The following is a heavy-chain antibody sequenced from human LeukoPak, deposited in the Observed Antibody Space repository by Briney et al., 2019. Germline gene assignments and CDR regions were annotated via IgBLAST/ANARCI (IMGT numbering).Heavy chain of an antibody. V-gene: IGHV4-39*01. CDR2: IYYSGST. CDR3: ARRSYYDSSFDY. D-gene: IGHD3-22*01. Sequence: SETLSLTCTVSGGSISSSSYSWDWISQPPGKGLEWIGSIYYSGSTYYNPSLKSRVTTSVDTSKNQFSLKLSSVTAADTAVYYCARRSYYDSSFDYWGQGTLVTVSS. CDR1: GGSISSSSYS. J-gene: IGHJ4*02.